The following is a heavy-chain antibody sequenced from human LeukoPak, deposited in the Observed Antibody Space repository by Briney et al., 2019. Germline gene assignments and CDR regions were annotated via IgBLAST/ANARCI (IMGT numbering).Heavy chain of an antibody. Sequence: GGSLGLSCAATGFTFSSFSMHWVRQAPGKGLEWVAVTSYDGSNKYYADSVKGRFTISRDNSKNTLSLQMNSLRTEDTAVYYCAKGRVGANGYYYYGMDVWGQGTTVTVSS. CDR3: AKGRVGANGYYYYGMDV. CDR2: TSYDGSNK. V-gene: IGHV3-30*18. D-gene: IGHD1-26*01. J-gene: IGHJ6*02. CDR1: GFTFSSFS.